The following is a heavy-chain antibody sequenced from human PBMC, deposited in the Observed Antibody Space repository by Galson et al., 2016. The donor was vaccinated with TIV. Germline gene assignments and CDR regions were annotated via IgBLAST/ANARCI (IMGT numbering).Heavy chain of an antibody. D-gene: IGHD3-22*01. V-gene: IGHV3-30*18. CDR1: GSTFNTYG. Sequence: SLRLSCAGSGSTFNTYGMHWVRQAPGKGLEWVAVISNAGSNKYYADSVKGRFTISRDNSKNTLYLQMNSLTTEDTAVYYCAKVGISGHYPPSPTFFDFWGQGTLVTVSS. CDR3: AKVGISGHYPPSPTFFDF. J-gene: IGHJ4*02. CDR2: ISNAGSNK.